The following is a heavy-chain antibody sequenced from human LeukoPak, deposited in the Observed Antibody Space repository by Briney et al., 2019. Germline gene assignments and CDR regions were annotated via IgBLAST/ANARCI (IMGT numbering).Heavy chain of an antibody. D-gene: IGHD3-22*01. J-gene: IGHJ4*02. CDR1: GFTFSSYG. Sequence: GGSLRLSCAASGFTFSSYGMSWVRQAPGKGLEWVSAISGSGGSTYYADSVKGRFTISRDNSKNTLYLQMNSLRAEDTAVYYCAKDFYYYDSSGYYPSYFDYWGQGTLVTVSS. V-gene: IGHV3-23*01. CDR2: ISGSGGST. CDR3: AKDFYYYDSSGYYPSYFDY.